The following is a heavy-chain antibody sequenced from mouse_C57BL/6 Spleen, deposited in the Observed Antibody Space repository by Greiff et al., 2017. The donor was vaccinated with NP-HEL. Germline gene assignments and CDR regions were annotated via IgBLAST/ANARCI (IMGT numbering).Heavy chain of an antibody. J-gene: IGHJ4*01. CDR2: IWRGGST. CDR3: AKNDGYYPYYAMDY. V-gene: IGHV2-5*01. CDR1: GFSLTSYG. Sequence: VKVVESGPGLVQPSQSLSITCTVSGFSLTSYGVHWVRQSPGKGLEWLGVIWRGGSTDYNAAFMSRLSITKDNSKSQVFFKMNSLQADDTAIYYCAKNDGYYPYYAMDYWGQGTSVTVSS. D-gene: IGHD2-3*01.